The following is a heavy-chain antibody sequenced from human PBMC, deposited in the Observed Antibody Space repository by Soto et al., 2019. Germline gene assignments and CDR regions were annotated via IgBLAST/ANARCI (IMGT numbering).Heavy chain of an antibody. CDR1: GFTVSSNY. D-gene: IGHD2-15*01. CDR2: IYSGGST. J-gene: IGHJ3*02. Sequence: HPGGSLRLSCAASGFTVSSNYMSWVRQAPGKGLEWVSVIYSGGSTYYADSVKGRFTISRDNSKNTLYLQMNSLRAVDTAVYYCAREIRVAAIEGVYAFDIRGQGTMVTVSS. V-gene: IGHV3-66*01. CDR3: AREIRVAAIEGVYAFDI.